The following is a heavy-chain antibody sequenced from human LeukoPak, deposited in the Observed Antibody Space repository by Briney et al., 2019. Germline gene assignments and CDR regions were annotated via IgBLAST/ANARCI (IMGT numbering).Heavy chain of an antibody. D-gene: IGHD2-15*01. J-gene: IGHJ2*01. CDR2: IYYSGST. CDR1: GFTFSSYS. V-gene: IGHV4-59*01. CDR3: ARGMATTRYWYFDL. Sequence: GSLRLSCAASGFTFSSYSMNWVRQAPGKGLEWIGYIYYSGSTNYNPSLKSRVTISVDTSKNQFSLKLSSVTAADTAVYYCARGMATTRYWYFDLWGRGTLVTVSS.